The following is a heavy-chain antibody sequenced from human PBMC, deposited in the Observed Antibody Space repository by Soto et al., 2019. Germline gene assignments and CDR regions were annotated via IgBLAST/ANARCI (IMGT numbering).Heavy chain of an antibody. D-gene: IGHD3-10*01. CDR1: GGSISSYY. CDR3: ARGGSGSYYYYGMDV. J-gene: IGHJ6*02. V-gene: IGHV4-59*01. CDR2: IYYSGST. Sequence: SETLSLTCTVSGGSISSYYWSWIRQPPGKGLEWIGYIYYSGSTNYNPSLKSRVTISVDTSKNQFSLKLSSVTAADTAVYYCARGGSGSYYYYGMDVWGQGTTVTVS.